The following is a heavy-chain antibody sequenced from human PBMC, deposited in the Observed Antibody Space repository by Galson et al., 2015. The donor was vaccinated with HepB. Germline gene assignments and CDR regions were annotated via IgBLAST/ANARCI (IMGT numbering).Heavy chain of an antibody. CDR1: GFTFSRYA. CDR3: ARETYFWSFDY. V-gene: IGHV3-23*01. D-gene: IGHD3-3*01. J-gene: IGHJ4*02. CDR2: ITGSGGSR. Sequence: SLRLSCAASGFTFSRYAMSWVRQAPGKGLEWVSSITGSGGSRYYADSVKGRFSISRDNSKNTLDLQMDSLRAEDSAIYYCARETYFWSFDYWGQGTLVTVSS.